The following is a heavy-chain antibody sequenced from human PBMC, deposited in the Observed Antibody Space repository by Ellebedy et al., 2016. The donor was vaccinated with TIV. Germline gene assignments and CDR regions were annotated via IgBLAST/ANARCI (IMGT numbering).Heavy chain of an antibody. Sequence: MPSETLSLTCTVSGGSISSGDYYWSWIRQPLGKGLEWIGYIYYSGSTYYNPSLKSRVTISVDTSKTQFSLKLSSVTAADTAVYYCAREGYSYGYYDYWGQGTLVTVSS. CDR3: AREGYSYGYYDY. D-gene: IGHD5-18*01. J-gene: IGHJ4*02. CDR2: IYYSGST. V-gene: IGHV4-30-4*01. CDR1: GGSISSGDYY.